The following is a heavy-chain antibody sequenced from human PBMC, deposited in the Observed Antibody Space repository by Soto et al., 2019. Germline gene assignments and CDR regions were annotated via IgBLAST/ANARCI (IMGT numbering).Heavy chain of an antibody. CDR2: IIPILGIA. CDR3: ARAPYDILTGYYRGIDY. J-gene: IGHJ4*02. Sequence: QVQLVQSGAEVKKPGSSVKVSCKASGGTFSSYTISWVRQAPGQGLEWMGRIIPILGIANYAQKFQGRVTSTADKSTSTAYMELSSLRSEDTAVYYCARAPYDILTGYYRGIDYWGQGTLVTVSS. D-gene: IGHD3-9*01. V-gene: IGHV1-69*02. CDR1: GGTFSSYT.